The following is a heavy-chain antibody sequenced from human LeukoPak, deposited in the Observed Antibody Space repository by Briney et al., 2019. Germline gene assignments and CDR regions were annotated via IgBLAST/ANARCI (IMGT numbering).Heavy chain of an antibody. J-gene: IGHJ6*02. CDR1: GGTFSSYA. V-gene: IGHV1-69*13. CDR2: IIPIFGTA. CDR3: ARIKWDSSSWSYYYYGMDV. D-gene: IGHD6-13*01. Sequence: ASVKVSCKASGGTFSSYAISWVRQAPGQGLEWMGGIIPIFGTANYAQKFQGRVTITADESTSTAYMELSSLRSEDTAVYYCARIKWDSSSWSYYYYGMDVWGQGTTVTVSS.